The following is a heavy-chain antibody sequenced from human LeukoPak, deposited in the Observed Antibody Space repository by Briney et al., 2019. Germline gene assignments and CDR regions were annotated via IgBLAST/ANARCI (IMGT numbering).Heavy chain of an antibody. CDR2: ISYDGSNK. CDR1: GFTFSSYA. CDR3: AREYTAMAYDY. Sequence: GGSLRLSCAASGFTFSSYAMHWVRQAPGKGLEWVAVISYDGSNKYYADSVKGRFTISRDNAKNSLFLQMNNLRVDDSAVYYCAREYTAMAYDYWGQGNLVTVSS. D-gene: IGHD5-18*01. V-gene: IGHV3-30-3*01. J-gene: IGHJ4*02.